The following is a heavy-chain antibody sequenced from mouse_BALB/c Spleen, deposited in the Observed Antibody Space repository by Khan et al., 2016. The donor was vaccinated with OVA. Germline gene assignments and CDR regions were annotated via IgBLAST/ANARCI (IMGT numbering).Heavy chain of an antibody. CDR3: ERPPYFSYTLDY. CDR1: GYTFTNYG. D-gene: IGHD2-10*01. CDR2: INTYTGEP. V-gene: IGHV9-3-1*01. Sequence: QVQLQQSGPELKKPGETVKISCKASGYTFTNYGMNWVKQSPGKALKWMGWINTYTGEPTYADDFKGRFAFSLETSASTSYLQINNLKNEDTATYFCERPPYFSYTLDYWGQGTSVTVSS. J-gene: IGHJ4*01.